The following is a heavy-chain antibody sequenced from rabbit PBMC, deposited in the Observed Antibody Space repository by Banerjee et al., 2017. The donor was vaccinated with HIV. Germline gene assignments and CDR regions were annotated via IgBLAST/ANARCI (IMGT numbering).Heavy chain of an antibody. V-gene: IGHV1S40*01. D-gene: IGHD6-1*01. CDR3: ARDHPYVVYGGHGYADL. Sequence: QSLEESGGDLVKPGASLTLTCTASGFSFSSSYYMCWVRQAPGKGLEWIACIHTDSSGTTWYASWAKGRFTISKTSSTTVTLQMTSLTAADTATYFCARDHPYVVYGGHGYADLWGPGTLVTVS. CDR2: IHTDSSGTT. CDR1: GFSFSSSYY. J-gene: IGHJ4*01.